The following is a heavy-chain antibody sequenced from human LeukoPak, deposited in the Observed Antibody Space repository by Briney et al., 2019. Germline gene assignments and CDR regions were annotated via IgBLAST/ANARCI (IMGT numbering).Heavy chain of an antibody. Sequence: ASVKVSCKASGYTFTSYGISWVRQAPGQGLEWIGWISAYNGNTNYAQKLQGRVTMTTDTSTSTAYMELRSLRSDDTAVYYCARDAAHCSSTSCPDDDYWGQGTLVTVSS. CDR2: ISAYNGNT. CDR1: GYTFTSYG. D-gene: IGHD2-2*01. V-gene: IGHV1-18*01. CDR3: ARDAAHCSSTSCPDDDY. J-gene: IGHJ4*02.